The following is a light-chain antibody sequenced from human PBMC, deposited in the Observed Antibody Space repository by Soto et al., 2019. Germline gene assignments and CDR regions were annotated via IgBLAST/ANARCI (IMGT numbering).Light chain of an antibody. CDR3: QQRYNWPPT. V-gene: IGKV3-11*01. Sequence: EIVLTQFPATLSLSPGDRVTLSCRASQSVSSYLAWYQQKPGQAPSLLIYDASNRATGVSARFSGSGSGTDFTLTISSLVPEDFAFYYCQQRYNWPPTFGQGTRLEIK. CDR1: QSVSSY. CDR2: DAS. J-gene: IGKJ5*01.